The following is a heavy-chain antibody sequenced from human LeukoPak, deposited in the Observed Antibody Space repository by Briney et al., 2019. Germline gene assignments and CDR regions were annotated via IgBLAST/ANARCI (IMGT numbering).Heavy chain of an antibody. CDR2: ISAYNGNT. Sequence: ASVKVSCKASGYTFTSYGISWVRQAPGQGLEWMGWISAYNGNTNYAQKLQGRVTMTTDTSTSTAYVELRSLRSDDTAVYYCATDGGAYYFDYWGQGTLVTVSS. CDR1: GYTFTSYG. V-gene: IGHV1-18*01. CDR3: ATDGGAYYFDY. J-gene: IGHJ4*02.